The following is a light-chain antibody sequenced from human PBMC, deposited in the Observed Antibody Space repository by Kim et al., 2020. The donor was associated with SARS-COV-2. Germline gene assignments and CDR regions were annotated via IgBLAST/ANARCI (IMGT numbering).Light chain of an antibody. CDR3: AAWDDSLNGWV. CDR2: SNN. Sequence: GQRVTRSCSGSSSNIGSNNVNWYHHLPGTAPKLLIYSNNQRPSGVPDRFSGSKSDTSASLAISGLQSEDEADYYCAAWDDSLNGWVFGGGTQLTVL. CDR1: SSNIGSNN. J-gene: IGLJ3*02. V-gene: IGLV1-44*01.